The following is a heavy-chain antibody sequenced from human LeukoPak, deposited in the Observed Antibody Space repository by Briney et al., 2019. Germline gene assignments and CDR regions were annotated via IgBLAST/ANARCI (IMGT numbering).Heavy chain of an antibody. J-gene: IGHJ4*02. D-gene: IGHD2-21*02. CDR1: GGSISSGGYY. Sequence: PSQTLSLTCTVSGGSISSGGYYWSWIRQHPGKGLEWIGYIYYSGSTYYNPSLKSRVTISVDTSKNQFSLKLSSVTAADTAVYYCARGIVVVTSESGFDYWGQGTLVTVSS. CDR2: IYYSGST. CDR3: ARGIVVVTSESGFDY. V-gene: IGHV4-31*03.